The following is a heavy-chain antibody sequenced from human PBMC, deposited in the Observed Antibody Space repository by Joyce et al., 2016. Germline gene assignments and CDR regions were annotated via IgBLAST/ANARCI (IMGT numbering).Heavy chain of an antibody. CDR2: ISISSNYK. V-gene: IGHV3-21*01. Sequence: EVHMVESGGGLVKPGGSLRLSCAASGFIFSRYTMMWVRQAPGKGVEWISSISISSNYKNYADSVKGRFTISRDNANNSVYLQMNSLRAEDTAVYYCVPNYYNDMDVWGHGTTVTVSS. CDR1: GFIFSRYT. J-gene: IGHJ6*02. CDR3: VPNYYNDMDV.